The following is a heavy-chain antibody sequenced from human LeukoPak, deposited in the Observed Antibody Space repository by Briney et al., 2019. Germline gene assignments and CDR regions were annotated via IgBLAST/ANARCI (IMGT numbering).Heavy chain of an antibody. V-gene: IGHV3-20*04. Sequence: GGSLRLSCAASRVTFDNYGMSWVRQAPGKRLEWVSGINWNGGSTGYADSVKGRFTISRDNTKNSLYLQMNSLRADDTALYYCERIDTYYYDSSGYYSAFDIWGQGTIVTVSS. D-gene: IGHD3-22*01. CDR3: ERIDTYYYDSSGYYSAFDI. CDR1: RVTFDNYG. J-gene: IGHJ3*02. CDR2: INWNGGST.